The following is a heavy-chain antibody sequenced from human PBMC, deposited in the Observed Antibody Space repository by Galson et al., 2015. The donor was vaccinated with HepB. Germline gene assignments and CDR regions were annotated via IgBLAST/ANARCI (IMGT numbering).Heavy chain of an antibody. CDR3: ATAAALSSGWSIDAFDY. D-gene: IGHD6-19*01. J-gene: IGHJ4*02. V-gene: IGHV1-24*01. CDR2: FDPEDGET. Sequence: SVKVSCKASGYTFSSYAIYGITWVRQAPGQGLEWMGGFDPEDGETIYAQKFQGRVTMTEDTSTDTAYMELSSLRSEDTAVYYCATAAALSSGWSIDAFDYWGQGTLVTVSS. CDR1: GYTFSSYA.